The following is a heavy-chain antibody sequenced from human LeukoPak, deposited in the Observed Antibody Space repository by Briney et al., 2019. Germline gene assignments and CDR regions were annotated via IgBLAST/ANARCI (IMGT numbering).Heavy chain of an antibody. CDR3: ARSYYDILSGLPYYFDY. V-gene: IGHV3-11*06. D-gene: IGHD3-9*01. Sequence: GGSLRLSCAASGFTFSDYYMSWIRQAPGKGLEWVSYISSSSSYTNYADSVKGRFTISRDNAKNSLYLQMNSLTAADTAVYYCARSYYDILSGLPYYFDYWGQGALVTVSS. J-gene: IGHJ4*02. CDR1: GFTFSDYY. CDR2: ISSSSSYT.